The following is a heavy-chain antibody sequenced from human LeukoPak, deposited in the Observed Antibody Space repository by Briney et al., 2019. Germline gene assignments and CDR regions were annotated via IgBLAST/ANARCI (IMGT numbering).Heavy chain of an antibody. Sequence: GGSLRLSCAASGFTFSSYAMSWVRQAPGKGLEWVSAISGSGGSTYYADSVKGRFTISRDNSKNTLYLQMNSLRAEDTAVYYCASGLWFGELLYEDVWGQGTTVTVSS. D-gene: IGHD3-10*01. CDR2: ISGSGGST. J-gene: IGHJ6*02. CDR1: GFTFSSYA. CDR3: ASGLWFGELLYEDV. V-gene: IGHV3-23*01.